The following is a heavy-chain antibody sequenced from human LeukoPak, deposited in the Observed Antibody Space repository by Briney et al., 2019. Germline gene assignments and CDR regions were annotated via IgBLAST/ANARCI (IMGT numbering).Heavy chain of an antibody. Sequence: GASVKVSCKASGYTFTGYYMHWVRQAPGQGLEWMGWINPNSGGTNYAQKFQGRVTMTRDTSISTAYVELSRLRSDDTAVYYCAREGVYCSSTSCYPYGMDVWGQGTTVTVSS. J-gene: IGHJ6*02. CDR1: GYTFTGYY. D-gene: IGHD2-2*01. V-gene: IGHV1-2*02. CDR2: INPNSGGT. CDR3: AREGVYCSSTSCYPYGMDV.